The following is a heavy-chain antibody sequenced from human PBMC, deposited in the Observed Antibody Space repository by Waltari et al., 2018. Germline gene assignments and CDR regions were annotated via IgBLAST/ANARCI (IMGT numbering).Heavy chain of an antibody. CDR1: GFTFSSYA. CDR2: IYSGGST. J-gene: IGHJ6*03. D-gene: IGHD3-3*01. V-gene: IGHV3-23*03. CDR3: AKDGPYYDFWSGYLDNDYYYYYMDV. Sequence: EVQLLESGGGLVQPGGSLRLSCAASGFTFSSYAMSWVRQAPGTGLEWVSVIYSGGSTYYADSVKGRFTISRDNSKNTLYLQMNSLRAEDTAVYYCAKDGPYYDFWSGYLDNDYYYYYMDVWGKGTTVTVSS.